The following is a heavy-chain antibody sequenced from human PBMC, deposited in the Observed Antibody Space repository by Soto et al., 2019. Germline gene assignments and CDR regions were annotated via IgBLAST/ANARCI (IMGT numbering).Heavy chain of an antibody. D-gene: IGHD1-1*01. V-gene: IGHV5-51*01. CDR1: GYRFTSYL. J-gene: IGHJ6*02. Sequence: GASLKISCQRSGYRFTSYLIGWERQLPGKGLEWMGIIYPGDSDTRYSPSFQGQVTISADKSISTAYLQWSSLKASDTAMYYCARRGTAEIGYYYGMDVWGQGTTVTVSS. CDR2: IYPGDSDT. CDR3: ARRGTAEIGYYYGMDV.